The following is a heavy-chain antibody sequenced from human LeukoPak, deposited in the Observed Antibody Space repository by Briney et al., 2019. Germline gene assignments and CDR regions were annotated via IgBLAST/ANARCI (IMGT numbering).Heavy chain of an antibody. V-gene: IGHV1-2*02. CDR3: ARDFSYCGGDCPPYFDY. J-gene: IGHJ4*02. D-gene: IGHD2-21*02. Sequence: ASVKVSCKASGYTFTGYYMHWVRQAPGQGLEWMGWINPNSGGTNYAQKFQGRVTMTRDTSISTAYMELSRLRSDDTAVYYCARDFSYCGGDCPPYFDYWGQGTLATVSS. CDR2: INPNSGGT. CDR1: GYTFTGYY.